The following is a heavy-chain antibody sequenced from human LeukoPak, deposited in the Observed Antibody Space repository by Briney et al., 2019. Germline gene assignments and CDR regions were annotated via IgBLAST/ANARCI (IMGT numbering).Heavy chain of an antibody. CDR2: LSAYNGNT. V-gene: IGHV1-18*04. D-gene: IGHD5-24*01. CDR1: GYTFTGYY. Sequence: ASVKVSCKASGYTFTGYYMHWVRQAPGQGLEWMGWLSAYNGNTNYAQKLQGRVTMTTDTSTSTAYMELRSLRSDDTAVYYCARDQGMPTGFASYEYWGQGTLDTVSS. J-gene: IGHJ4*02. CDR3: ARDQGMPTGFASYEY.